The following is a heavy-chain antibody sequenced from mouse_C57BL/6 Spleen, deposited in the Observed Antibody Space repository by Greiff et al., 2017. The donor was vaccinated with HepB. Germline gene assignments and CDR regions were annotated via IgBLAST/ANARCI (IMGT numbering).Heavy chain of an antibody. CDR2: ISSGGSYT. J-gene: IGHJ2*01. V-gene: IGHV5-6*01. CDR1: GVTFSSYG. Sequence: VQLKESGGDLVKPGGSLKLSCAASGVTFSSYGMSWVRQTPDKRLEWVATISSGGSYTYYPDSVKGRFTISRDNAKNTLYLQMSSLKSEDTAMYYCARHDSFDYWGQGTTLTVSS. CDR3: ARHDSFDY.